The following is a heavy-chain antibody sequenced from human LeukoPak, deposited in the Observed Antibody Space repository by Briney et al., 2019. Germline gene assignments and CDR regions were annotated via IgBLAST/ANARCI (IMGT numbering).Heavy chain of an antibody. CDR3: ARQRFRYYYGSSVLPFDY. J-gene: IGHJ4*02. V-gene: IGHV4-39*01. Sequence: SETLSLTCTASGGSISSSDYYWGWIRQPPGKGLEWIGSIYYSGSTYYNPSLKSRVTISVDTSKNQFSLRLNSVTAADTAVYYCARQRFRYYYGSSVLPFDYWGQGTLVTVSS. D-gene: IGHD3-22*01. CDR2: IYYSGST. CDR1: GGSISSSDYY.